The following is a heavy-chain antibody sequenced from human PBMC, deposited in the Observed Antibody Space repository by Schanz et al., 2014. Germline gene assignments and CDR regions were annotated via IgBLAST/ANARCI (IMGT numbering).Heavy chain of an antibody. CDR3: ARKVVATIGGYYDN. V-gene: IGHV3-33*01. D-gene: IGHD5-12*01. J-gene: IGHJ4*02. CDR1: GFNFGSHG. Sequence: QVQLVESGGGVVQPGRSLRLSCAASGFNFGSHGMHWVRQAPGKGLEWVAVISYDGSFKNYADSVRGRITMSRDNSKNTMYLQINNLRADDTAVYYCARKVVATIGGYYDNWGQGTLVIVSS. CDR2: ISYDGSFK.